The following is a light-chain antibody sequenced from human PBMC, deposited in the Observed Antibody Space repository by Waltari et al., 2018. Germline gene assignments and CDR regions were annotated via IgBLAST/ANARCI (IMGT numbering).Light chain of an antibody. CDR1: QSISDY. J-gene: IGKJ4*01. Sequence: EIVLTQSPATLSLSPGERATLSCRASQSISDYLDWYQQKPGQPPRLIIYDASNMATGIPPRFSGTGSGTDFTITITSLEPEDFAVYYCQDRSSWPTFGGGTKVDLK. CDR2: DAS. V-gene: IGKV3-11*01. CDR3: QDRSSWPT.